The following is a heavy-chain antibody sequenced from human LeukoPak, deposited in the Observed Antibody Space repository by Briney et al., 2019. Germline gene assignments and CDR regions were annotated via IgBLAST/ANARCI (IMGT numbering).Heavy chain of an antibody. V-gene: IGHV3-23*01. CDR1: GFTFSSYA. J-gene: IGHJ4*02. D-gene: IGHD3-22*01. Sequence: GGSLRLSCAASGFTFSSYAMSWVRQAPGKGLEWVSAISGSGGSTYYADSVKGRFTVSRDNSKNTLYLQMNSLRAEDTAVYYCAEDLKIQVSPHYWGQGTLVTVSS. CDR2: ISGSGGST. CDR3: AEDLKIQVSPHY.